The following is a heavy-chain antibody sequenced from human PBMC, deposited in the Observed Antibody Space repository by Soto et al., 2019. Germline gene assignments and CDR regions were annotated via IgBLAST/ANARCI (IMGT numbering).Heavy chain of an antibody. CDR3: ARGFSGGLYVDS. V-gene: IGHV4-61*08. J-gene: IGHJ5*02. CDR1: GDSVSSDAYY. Sequence: QVQLQESGPGLVKPSGTLSLTCSVSGDSVSSDAYYWTWIRQPPGKTLEWVGFILSSGGTSTNPYPRSRISMSVDPARNEFSMRLTSVTAADTGVYCWARGFSGGLYVDSWGRGTQVTVSS. CDR2: ILSSGGT. D-gene: IGHD6-19*01.